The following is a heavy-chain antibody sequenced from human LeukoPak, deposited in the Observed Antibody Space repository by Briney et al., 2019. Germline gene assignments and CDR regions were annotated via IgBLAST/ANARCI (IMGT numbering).Heavy chain of an antibody. J-gene: IGHJ4*02. D-gene: IGHD6-13*01. Sequence: PSQTLSLTCTVSGGSINNGGYYWSWIRQHPGKGLEWIGYIYYSGSSYYNPSLRSRVTISVDTSKNQFSLKLTSVTAADTAVYYCARGSIAADYWGQGTLVTVSS. CDR2: IYYSGSS. V-gene: IGHV4-31*03. CDR1: GGSINNGGYY. CDR3: ARGSIAADY.